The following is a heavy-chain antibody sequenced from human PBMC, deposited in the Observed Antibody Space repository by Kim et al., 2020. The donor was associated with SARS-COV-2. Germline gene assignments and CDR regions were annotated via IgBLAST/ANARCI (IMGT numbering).Heavy chain of an antibody. V-gene: IGHV3-9*01. D-gene: IGHD1-26*01. CDR2: I. CDR3: AKAVGATTIDY. Sequence: IGYADSVKGRFTISRDNAKNSLYLQMNSLRAQDTALYYCAKAVGATTIDYWGQGTLVTVSS. J-gene: IGHJ4*02.